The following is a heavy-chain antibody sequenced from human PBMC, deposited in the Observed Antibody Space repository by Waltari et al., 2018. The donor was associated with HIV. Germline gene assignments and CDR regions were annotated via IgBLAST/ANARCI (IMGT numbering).Heavy chain of an antibody. CDR3: ARENPATFALGVDY. J-gene: IGHJ4*02. V-gene: IGHV1-69*01. Sequence: QVQLVQSGAEVKKPGSSVKVSCKASGGTFSSYAISWVRQAPGQGLEWMGGVIPIFGTANYAQKFQGRVTITADESTSTAYMELSSLRSEDTAVYYCARENPATFALGVDYWGQGTLVTVSS. D-gene: IGHD3-16*01. CDR1: GGTFSSYA. CDR2: VIPIFGTA.